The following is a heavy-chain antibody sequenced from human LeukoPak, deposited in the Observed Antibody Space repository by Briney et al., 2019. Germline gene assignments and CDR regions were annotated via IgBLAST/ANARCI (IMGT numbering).Heavy chain of an antibody. J-gene: IGHJ4*02. CDR2: IIPIFGTA. CDR1: GGTFSSYA. D-gene: IGHD3-10*01. CDR3: ARMGITMVRGVTPFDY. V-gene: IGHV1-69*13. Sequence: VASVKVSCKASGGTFSSYAISWVRQAPGQGLEWMGGIIPIFGTANYAQKFQGRVTITADESTSTAYMELSSLRSEDTAVYYCARMGITMVRGVTPFDYWGQGTLVTVSS.